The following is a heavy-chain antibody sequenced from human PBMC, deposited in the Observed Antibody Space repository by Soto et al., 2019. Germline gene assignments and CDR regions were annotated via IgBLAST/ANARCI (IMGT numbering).Heavy chain of an antibody. CDR1: GFPFSNYW. CDR3: TSDTFGLRDT. J-gene: IGHJ5*02. V-gene: IGHV3-74*01. CDR2: INPAGTIT. D-gene: IGHD3-16*01. Sequence: MQMVESGGGSVQPGGSLRLYCAASGFPFSNYWMHWVSQTPGKGLVWVSRINPAGTITNYADSVEGRFTISRDNADSALFLQMNSLSAEDTAIYYCTSDTFGLRDTWGQGTLVTVSS.